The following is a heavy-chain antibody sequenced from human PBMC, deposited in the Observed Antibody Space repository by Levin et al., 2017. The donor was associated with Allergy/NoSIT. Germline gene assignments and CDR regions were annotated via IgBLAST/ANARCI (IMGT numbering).Heavy chain of an antibody. V-gene: IGHV3-21*01. CDR1: GFTFSSYN. Sequence: GGSLRLSCAASGFTFSSYNMNWVRQAPGKGLEWVSSISGNNNYIYSVDSVKGRSTISRDNAKNSLYLQMNSLRVEDTAVYYCARGGLRGMDVWGQGTTVTVSS. D-gene: IGHD1-26*01. CDR3: ARGGLRGMDV. J-gene: IGHJ6*02. CDR2: ISGNNNYI.